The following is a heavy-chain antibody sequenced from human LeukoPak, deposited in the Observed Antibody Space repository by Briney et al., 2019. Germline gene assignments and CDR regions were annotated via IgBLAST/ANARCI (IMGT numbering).Heavy chain of an antibody. J-gene: IGHJ4*02. CDR2: IIPIFCIA. CDR1: GGTFSSYA. D-gene: IGHD4-23*01. Sequence: GSSVKVSCKASGGTFSSYAISWVRQAPGQGLEWMGRIIPIFCIANYAQKFQGRVTITADKSTSTAYMELSSLRSEDTAVYYCARNYYGGDDYWGQGTLVTVSS. V-gene: IGHV1-69*04. CDR3: ARNYYGGDDY.